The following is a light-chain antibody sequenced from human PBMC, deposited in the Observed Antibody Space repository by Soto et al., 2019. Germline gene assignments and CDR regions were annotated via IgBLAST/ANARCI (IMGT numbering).Light chain of an antibody. Sequence: QSALTQPPSASGSPGQSVTLSCTGTSSDVGGYYYVSWYQPHPGKAPKLMIYEVSKRPSGVPDRFSGSKSGNTASLTVSGLQAEDEADYYCSSYAGTNTPYVFGTGTKVTVL. CDR1: SSDVGGYYY. V-gene: IGLV2-8*01. CDR3: SSYAGTNTPYV. J-gene: IGLJ1*01. CDR2: EVS.